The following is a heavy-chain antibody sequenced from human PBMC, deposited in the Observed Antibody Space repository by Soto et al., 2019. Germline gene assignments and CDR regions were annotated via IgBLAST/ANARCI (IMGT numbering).Heavy chain of an antibody. V-gene: IGHV4-39*01. D-gene: IGHD3-22*01. J-gene: IGHJ5*02. CDR2: IYYSGRT. CDR3: ARHKQPEYNDYDSSGQGDWFDP. Sequence: PSETLSLTCTVSGGSIRSSSFYWGWIRQPPGKGLEWIGSIYYSGRTYYNPSLKSRVTISVDTSKKQFSLKLSSVTAADTAVYYCARHKQPEYNDYDSSGQGDWFDPWGQGTLVTVSS. CDR1: GGSIRSSSFY.